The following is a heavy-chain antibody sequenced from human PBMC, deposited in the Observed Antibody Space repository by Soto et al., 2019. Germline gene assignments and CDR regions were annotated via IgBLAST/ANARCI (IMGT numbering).Heavy chain of an antibody. CDR3: ARDNSPNTYYYYGMDV. CDR2: ISAYNGNT. D-gene: IGHD5-18*01. CDR1: VYTFTSYG. Sequence: ASVKVSCKASVYTFTSYGSSWLRQAPGQGLEWMGWISAYNGNTNYAQKLQGRVTMTTDTSTSTAYMELRSLRSDDTAVYYCARDNSPNTYYYYGMDVWGQGTTVPVS. J-gene: IGHJ6*02. V-gene: IGHV1-18*01.